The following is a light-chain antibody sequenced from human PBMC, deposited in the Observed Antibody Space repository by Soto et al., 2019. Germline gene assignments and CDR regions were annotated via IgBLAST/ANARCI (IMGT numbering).Light chain of an antibody. V-gene: IGLV2-14*01. CDR3: SSYTSSSTPYYV. Sequence: QSALTQPASVSGSPGQSITISCTGTSSDVGGYNYVSWYQQHPGKAPKLMIYDVSNRPSGVSNRFSGSKSGKTASLTISGLQAEDEADYYCSSYTSSSTPYYVFGTGTKLTVL. CDR1: SSDVGGYNY. CDR2: DVS. J-gene: IGLJ1*01.